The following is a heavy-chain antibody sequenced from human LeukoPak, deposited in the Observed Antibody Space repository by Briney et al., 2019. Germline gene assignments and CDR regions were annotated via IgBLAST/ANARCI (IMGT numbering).Heavy chain of an antibody. D-gene: IGHD2-2*01. V-gene: IGHV4-39*01. J-gene: IGHJ4*02. CDR1: GFIFSTYP. CDR3: ARGVAVVPATHYYFDY. CDR2: IYFSGTT. Sequence: PGVPLRLSCAASGFIFSTYPKNGVRQPPGKGLEWIGSIYFSGTTYYDPSLKSRVTISVDTSKNQSSLRLSSVTAADTAVYYCARGVAVVPATHYYFDYWGQGSLVTVSS.